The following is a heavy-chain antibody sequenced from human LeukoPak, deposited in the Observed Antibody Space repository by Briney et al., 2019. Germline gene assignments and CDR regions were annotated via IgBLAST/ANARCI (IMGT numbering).Heavy chain of an antibody. CDR3: ASATFDYGGNHDY. Sequence: SETLSLTCAVYGGSFSGYYWSWIRQPPGKGLEWIGEINHSGSTNYNPSLKSRVTISVDTSKNQFSLKLSSVTAADTAVYYCASATFDYGGNHDYWGQGTLVTVSS. CDR1: GGSFSGYY. D-gene: IGHD4-23*01. J-gene: IGHJ4*02. CDR2: INHSGST. V-gene: IGHV4-34*01.